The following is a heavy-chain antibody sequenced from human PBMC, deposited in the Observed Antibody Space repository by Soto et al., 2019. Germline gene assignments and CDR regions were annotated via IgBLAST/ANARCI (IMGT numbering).Heavy chain of an antibody. D-gene: IGHD3-22*01. CDR3: ARDESPRITMIVVVHTPYYYYGMDV. V-gene: IGHV1-69*13. J-gene: IGHJ6*01. CDR1: GGTFSSYA. Sequence: SVKVSCKASGGTFSSYAISWVRQAPGQGLEWMGGIIPIFGTANYAQKFQGRVTITADESTSTAYMELSSLRSEDTAVYYCARDESPRITMIVVVHTPYYYYGMDV. CDR2: IIPIFGTA.